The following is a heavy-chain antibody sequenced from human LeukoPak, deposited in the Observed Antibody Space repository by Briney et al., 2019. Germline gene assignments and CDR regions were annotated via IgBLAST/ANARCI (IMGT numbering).Heavy chain of an antibody. J-gene: IGHJ4*02. CDR1: GFTFSGFW. V-gene: IGHV3-7*01. D-gene: IGHD3-16*02. Sequence: GGSLRLSRGASGFTFSGFWMSWFRQPPGGGLEWVASIKDDGTAQYYVESLAGRFAISRDNAENSLYLLMDSLRADDTADYYCARHIVGEQNFDYWGQGTLVTVSS. CDR2: IKDDGTAQ. CDR3: ARHIVGEQNFDY.